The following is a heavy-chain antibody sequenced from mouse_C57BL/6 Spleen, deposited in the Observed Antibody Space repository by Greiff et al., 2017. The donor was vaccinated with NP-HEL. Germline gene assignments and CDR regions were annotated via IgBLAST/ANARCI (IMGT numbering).Heavy chain of an antibody. J-gene: IGHJ3*01. CDR2: IYPSDSET. D-gene: IGHD2-1*01. Sequence: VQLQQPGAELVRPGSSVKLSCKASGYTFTSYWMDWVKQRPGQGLEWIGNIYPSDSETHYNQKFKDKATLTVDKSSSTAYMQLSSLTSEDSAVYYCARLGDGNYAYWGQGTLVTVSA. CDR1: GYTFTSYW. CDR3: ARLGDGNYAY. V-gene: IGHV1-61*01.